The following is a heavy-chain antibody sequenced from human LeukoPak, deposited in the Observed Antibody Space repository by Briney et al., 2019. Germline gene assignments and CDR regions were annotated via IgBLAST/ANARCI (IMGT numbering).Heavy chain of an antibody. Sequence: KPSETLSLTCIVSGGSISTTSYYWGWIRQPPGKGLEWIGSIYYSGSTYYTPSLKSRVTISVDTSKNQFSLKLSSVTAADTAVYYCARGALYYDILTGYSYYFDCWGQGTLVTVSS. CDR3: ARGALYYDILTGYSYYFDC. CDR2: IYYSGST. D-gene: IGHD3-9*01. V-gene: IGHV4-39*07. J-gene: IGHJ4*02. CDR1: GGSISTTSYY.